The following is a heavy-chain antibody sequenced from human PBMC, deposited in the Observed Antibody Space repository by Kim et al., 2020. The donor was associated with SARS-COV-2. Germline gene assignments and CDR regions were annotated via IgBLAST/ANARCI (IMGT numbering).Heavy chain of an antibody. CDR1: GGSINSCGYY. CDR3: ARAPMVRGVVSAFDI. Sequence: SETLSLTCTVSGGSINSCGYYWSWIRQHPGKGLEWIGYIYYSGNTYYNPSLKSRVTISIDTSKTQFSLKLSSVTAADTAVYYCARAPMVRGVVSAFDIWGQGTMVTVSS. V-gene: IGHV4-31*03. D-gene: IGHD3-10*01. J-gene: IGHJ3*02. CDR2: IYYSGNT.